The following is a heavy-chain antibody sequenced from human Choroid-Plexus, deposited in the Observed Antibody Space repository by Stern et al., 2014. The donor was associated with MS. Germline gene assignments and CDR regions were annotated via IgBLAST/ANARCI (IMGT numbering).Heavy chain of an antibody. J-gene: IGHJ5*02. Sequence: VHLVESGGGVVQPGRPLRLSCVASGFTFGSCAMHWVRQAPGKGLEWVAGVSYDESNKYYADSLKGRFTISRDNSQNTLYMQMSSLRPEDTAVYYCAKDRQYLTYFFDHWGQGSLVTVSS. CDR1: GFTFGSCA. V-gene: IGHV3-30*18. CDR2: VSYDESNK. D-gene: IGHD2/OR15-2a*01. CDR3: AKDRQYLTYFFDH.